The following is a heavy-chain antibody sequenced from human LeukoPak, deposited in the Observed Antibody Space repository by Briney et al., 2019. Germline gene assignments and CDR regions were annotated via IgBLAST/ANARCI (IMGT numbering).Heavy chain of an antibody. CDR3: AKSGSYSEAFDI. J-gene: IGHJ3*02. Sequence: GGSLRLSRAASGFTFSSYAMSWVRQAPGKGLEWVSSISSSSSYIYYADSVKGRFTISRDNAKNSLYLQMNSLRAEDTAVYYCAKSGSYSEAFDIWGQGTMVTVSS. CDR1: GFTFSSYA. D-gene: IGHD1-26*01. V-gene: IGHV3-21*01. CDR2: ISSSSSYI.